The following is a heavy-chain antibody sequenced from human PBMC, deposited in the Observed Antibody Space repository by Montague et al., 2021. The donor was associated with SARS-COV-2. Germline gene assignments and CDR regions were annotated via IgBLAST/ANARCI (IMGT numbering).Heavy chain of an antibody. J-gene: IGHJ4*02. CDR3: ARESGSGFDY. Sequence: SLRLSCAASGLTFSSYAMHWVRQAPGKGLEWVAVISYDGSNKYYADSVKGRFTISRDNSKNTLYLQMNSLRAEDTAVYYCARESGSGFDYWGQGTLVTVSS. CDR2: ISYDGSNK. V-gene: IGHV3-30-3*01. CDR1: GLTFSSYA. D-gene: IGHD5-12*01.